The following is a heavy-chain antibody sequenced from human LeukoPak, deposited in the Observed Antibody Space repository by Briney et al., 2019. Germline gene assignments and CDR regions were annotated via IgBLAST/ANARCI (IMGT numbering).Heavy chain of an antibody. CDR1: GYTFSGYY. CDR3: ARHRGTMVVPIAEGFDP. CDR2: INPNSGGT. J-gene: IGHJ5*02. V-gene: IGHV1-2*02. Sequence: ASVKVSCKASGYTFSGYYMHWVRQAPGQGLEWMGWINPNSGGTKYAQKFQGRVTMTRDTSISTAYMELSRLRSDDTAVYYCARHRGTMVVPIAEGFDPWGQGTLVTVSS. D-gene: IGHD4/OR15-4a*01.